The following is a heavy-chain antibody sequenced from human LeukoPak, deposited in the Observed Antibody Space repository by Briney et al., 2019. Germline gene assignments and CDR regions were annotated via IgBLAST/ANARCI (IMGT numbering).Heavy chain of an antibody. D-gene: IGHD2-15*01. V-gene: IGHV3-74*01. CDR2: INTDGSIT. Sequence: GGSLRLSCAASGFTFSSNWMHWVRQAPGKGLLWVSRINTDGSITTYADSVRGRFTISRDNAKNTLYLQMNSLRAEDTAFYYCARSNGGLDLWGRGTPVTVSS. J-gene: IGHJ5*02. CDR1: GFTFSSNW. CDR3: ARSNGGLDL.